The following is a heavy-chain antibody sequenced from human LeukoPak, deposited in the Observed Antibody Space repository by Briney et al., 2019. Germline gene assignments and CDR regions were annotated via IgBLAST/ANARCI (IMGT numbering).Heavy chain of an antibody. V-gene: IGHV3-30*03. CDR1: GFTFTNYG. J-gene: IGHJ3*02. CDR2: ISSDGSNK. Sequence: GRSLRLSCAASGFTFTNYGIHWVRPAPGKGLEWVAVISSDGSNKHYADSVKGRFTISRDDSKNTLYLQMNSLRVDDTALYYCTTFDMWGQGTMVTVSS. CDR3: TTFDM.